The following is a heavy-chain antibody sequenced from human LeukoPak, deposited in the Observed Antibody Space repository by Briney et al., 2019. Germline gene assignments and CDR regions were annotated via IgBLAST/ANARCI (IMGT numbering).Heavy chain of an antibody. Sequence: GRSLRLSCAASGFTFSSYAMHWVRQAPGKGLEWVAVISYDGSNKYYADSVKGRFTISRDNSKNTLYLQMNSLRAEDTAVYYCARDQSGYGYGMDVWGKGTTVTVSS. J-gene: IGHJ6*04. V-gene: IGHV3-30*04. CDR2: ISYDGSNK. CDR1: GFTFSSYA. CDR3: ARDQSGYGYGMDV. D-gene: IGHD3-10*01.